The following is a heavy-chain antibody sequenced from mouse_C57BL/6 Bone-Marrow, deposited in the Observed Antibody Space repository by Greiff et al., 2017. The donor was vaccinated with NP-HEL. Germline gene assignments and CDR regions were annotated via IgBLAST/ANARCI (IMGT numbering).Heavy chain of an antibody. D-gene: IGHD6-1*01. CDR1: GFTFSSYA. V-gene: IGHV5-4*03. CDR2: ISDGGSYT. CDR3: ARGLYLYHFDY. J-gene: IGHJ2*01. Sequence: EVKLMESGGGLVKPGGSLKLSCAASGFTFSSYAMSWVRQTPEKRLEWVATISDGGSYTYYPDNVKGRFTISRDNAKNNLYLQMSHLKSEDTAMYYCARGLYLYHFDYWGQGTTLTVSS.